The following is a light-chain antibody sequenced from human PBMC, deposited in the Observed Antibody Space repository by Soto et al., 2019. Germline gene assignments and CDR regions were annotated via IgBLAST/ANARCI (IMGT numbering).Light chain of an antibody. Sequence: EIVLTQSPGTLSLSPGERATLSCRASQSVSSSYLAWYQQKPGQAPRLLIYGASSRANGIPDRFSGSGSGTDFTLTISRLEPEDFAVYYCQQYDSSPLTFGGWTKVEIK. CDR1: QSVSSSY. CDR3: QQYDSSPLT. V-gene: IGKV3-20*01. J-gene: IGKJ4*01. CDR2: GAS.